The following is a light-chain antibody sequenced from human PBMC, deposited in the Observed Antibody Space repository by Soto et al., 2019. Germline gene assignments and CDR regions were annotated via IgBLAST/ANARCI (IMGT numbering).Light chain of an antibody. CDR1: QSISSTY. CDR2: GAS. V-gene: IGKV3-20*01. J-gene: IGKJ3*01. CDR3: QQYGSSSFA. Sequence: EIVLTQSPGTLSLSPGERATLSCRARQSISSTYLAWYQKKPGQAPRLLLYGASSRATGIPDRFSGSGSGRDFTLTISRLEPEDSAVYYCQQYGSSSFAFGPGTKAQIK.